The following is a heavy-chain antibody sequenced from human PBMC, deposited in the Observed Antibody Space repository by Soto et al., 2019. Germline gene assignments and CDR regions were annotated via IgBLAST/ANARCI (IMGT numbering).Heavy chain of an antibody. CDR2: ISGSGGST. D-gene: IGHD6-13*01. CDR3: AKDLAAAPRSWFDP. CDR1: GFTFSSYA. J-gene: IGHJ5*02. V-gene: IGHV3-23*01. Sequence: LRLSCAASGFTFSSYAMSWVRQAPGKGLEWVSAISGSGGSTYYADSVKGRFTISRDNSKNTLYLQMNSLRAEDTAVYYCAKDLAAAPRSWFDPWGQGTLVTVSS.